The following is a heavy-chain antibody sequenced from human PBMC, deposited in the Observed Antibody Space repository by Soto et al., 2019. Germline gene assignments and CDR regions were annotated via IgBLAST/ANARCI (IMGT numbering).Heavy chain of an antibody. CDR3: ARDLQISIVVVPPAMGNTDAFDI. CDR2: INPSGGST. Sequence: ASVKVSCKASGYTFTSYYMHWVRQAPGQGLEWMGIINPSGGSTSYAQKFQGRVTMTRDTSTSTVYMELSSRRSEDTAVYYCARDLQISIVVVPPAMGNTDAFDIRGQGTMVTTSS. V-gene: IGHV1-46*01. J-gene: IGHJ3*02. CDR1: GYTFTSYY. D-gene: IGHD2-2*01.